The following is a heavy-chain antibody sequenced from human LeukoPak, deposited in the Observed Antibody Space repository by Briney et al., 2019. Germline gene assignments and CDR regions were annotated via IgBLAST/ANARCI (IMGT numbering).Heavy chain of an antibody. V-gene: IGHV3-23*01. CDR1: GFTFSSYA. CDR2: ISGSGGST. D-gene: IGHD3-22*01. J-gene: IGHJ4*02. Sequence: PGGSLRLSCAASGFTFSSYAMSWVRQAPGKGLEWVSAISGSGGSTYYADSVKGRFTISRDNSKNTLYLQMNSLRAEDTAVYYCAKDQYYYYDSSGYYTGYFDYWGQGTLVTVSS. CDR3: AKDQYYYYDSSGYYTGYFDY.